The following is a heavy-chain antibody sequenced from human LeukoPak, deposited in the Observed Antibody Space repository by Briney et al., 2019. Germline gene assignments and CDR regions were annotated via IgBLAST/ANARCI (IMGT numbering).Heavy chain of an antibody. CDR3: ARSCRSSTSCFDVGGNWFDP. D-gene: IGHD2-2*01. Sequence: SETLSLTCTVSGGSISSGGYYWSWIRQHPGKGLEWIGYIYYSGSTYYNPSLKSRVTISVDTSKNQFSLKLSSVTAADTAVYYCARSCRSSTSCFDVGGNWFDPWGQGTLVTVSS. V-gene: IGHV4-31*03. CDR2: IYYSGST. J-gene: IGHJ5*02. CDR1: GGSISSGGYY.